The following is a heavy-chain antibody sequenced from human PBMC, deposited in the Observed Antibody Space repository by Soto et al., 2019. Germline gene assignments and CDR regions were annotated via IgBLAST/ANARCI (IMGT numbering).Heavy chain of an antibody. D-gene: IGHD4-17*01. V-gene: IGHV4-4*08. CDR3: ATFESYGDLHY. CDR1: GGSVTNYF. J-gene: IGHJ4*02. Sequence: QVQLQDLGPGVVQPSATLSLTCIGSGGSVTNYFWSCLRQSPGKSLEWIGDMHPSGGTYYNPSLKSRVTLSCATSKNQVSPKLTAVTAADTTAYYCATFESYGDLHYLGQGTLGTGST. CDR2: MHPSGGT.